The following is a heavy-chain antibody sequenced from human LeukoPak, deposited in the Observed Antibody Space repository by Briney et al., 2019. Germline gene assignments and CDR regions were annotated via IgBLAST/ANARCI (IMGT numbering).Heavy chain of an antibody. CDR1: GYTFTSYG. J-gene: IGHJ4*02. V-gene: IGHV1-18*01. D-gene: IGHD3-9*01. Sequence: ASVKVSCKASGYTFTSYGISWVRQAPGQGLEWMGWISAYNGNTNYAQKLQGRVTMTTDTSTSTAYMELRSLRSDDTAVYYCARVRRYFDRFTLIDYWGQGTQVTVSS. CDR3: ARVRRYFDRFTLIDY. CDR2: ISAYNGNT.